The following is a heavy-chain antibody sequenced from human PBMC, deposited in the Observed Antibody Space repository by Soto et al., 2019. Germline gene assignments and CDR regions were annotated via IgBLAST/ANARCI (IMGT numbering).Heavy chain of an antibody. CDR3: AKGRGDSGSLTPRVDF. CDR1: GFTFNNYA. CDR2: ISGGGDTT. D-gene: IGHD3-10*01. V-gene: IGHV3-23*01. J-gene: IGHJ4*02. Sequence: EVQLLESGGGLVQPGGSLRLSCAASGFTFNNYAMTWVRQAPGKGLEWVSAISGGGDTTSYADSVKGRFTVSRDGSKNTLYLQMTSLRDEDTALYYCAKGRGDSGSLTPRVDFWGQGTLVTVSS.